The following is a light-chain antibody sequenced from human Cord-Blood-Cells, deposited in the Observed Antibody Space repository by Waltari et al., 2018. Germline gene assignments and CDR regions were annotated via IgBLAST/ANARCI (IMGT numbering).Light chain of an antibody. CDR3: QQYGSSPPNT. J-gene: IGKJ2*01. CDR2: GAS. V-gene: IGKV3-20*01. CDR1: QSVSSSY. Sequence: IVLTQSPGTLSLSPGERATLSCRASQSVSSSYLAWYQQKPGQAPRLLIYGASSRATSIPDRFSGSGSGTDFTLTISRLEPEDFAVYYCQQYGSSPPNTFGQGTKLEIK.